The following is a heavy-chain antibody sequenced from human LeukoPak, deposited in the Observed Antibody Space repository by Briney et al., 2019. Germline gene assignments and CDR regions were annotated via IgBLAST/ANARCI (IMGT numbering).Heavy chain of an antibody. CDR1: GLTFSSYG. CDR3: AKAPYCSSSTCYRGYYMDV. J-gene: IGHJ6*03. V-gene: IGHV3-30*02. Sequence: GGSLRLSCAASGLTFSSYGMHWVRQAPGKGLEWVAFIRYDGSSKYYADSVKGRFTISRDNSKNTLYLQMNSLRAEDTAVYYCAKAPYCSSSTCYRGYYMDVWGKGTTVTVSS. D-gene: IGHD2-2*01. CDR2: IRYDGSSK.